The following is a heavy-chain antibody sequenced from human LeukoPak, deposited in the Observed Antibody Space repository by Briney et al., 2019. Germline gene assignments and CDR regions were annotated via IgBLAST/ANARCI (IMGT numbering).Heavy chain of an antibody. V-gene: IGHV3-48*03. Sequence: GGSLRLSCAASGFTFSSYEMNWVRQAPGKGLEWVSYISSSGRTMYYADSVRGRFTISRDNAKNSLYLQMNSLRAEDTAVYYCARESGTTLYRGAFDPWGQGTLVTVSS. D-gene: IGHD1-1*01. CDR3: ARESGTTLYRGAFDP. CDR1: GFTFSSYE. CDR2: ISSSGRTM. J-gene: IGHJ5*02.